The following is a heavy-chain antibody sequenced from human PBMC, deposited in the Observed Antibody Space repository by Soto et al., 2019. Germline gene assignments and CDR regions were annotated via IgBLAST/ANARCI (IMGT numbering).Heavy chain of an antibody. CDR2: ISSSGSTI. J-gene: IGHJ4*02. CDR3: ARDNDYGWNFDY. D-gene: IGHD4-17*01. Sequence: PGGSLRLSCAASGFTFISYEMNWVRQAPGKGLEWVSYISSSGSTIYYADSVKGRFTISRDSAKNSLYLQMNSLRAEDTAVYYCARDNDYGWNFDYWGQGTLVTVSS. V-gene: IGHV3-48*03. CDR1: GFTFISYE.